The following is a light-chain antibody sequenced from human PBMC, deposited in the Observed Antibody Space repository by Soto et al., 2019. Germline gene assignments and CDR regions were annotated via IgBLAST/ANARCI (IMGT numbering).Light chain of an antibody. CDR2: GAS. CDR1: QSVSSSY. J-gene: IGKJ5*01. CDR3: QQYNNYPIT. Sequence: EIVLTQSAGTLSFSPGERATLSCRASQSVSSSYLAWYQQKPGQAPRLLIYGASSRATGIPDRFSGSGSGTDFTLTISSLQPDDFATYYCQQYNNYPITFGQGTRLEIK. V-gene: IGKV3-20*01.